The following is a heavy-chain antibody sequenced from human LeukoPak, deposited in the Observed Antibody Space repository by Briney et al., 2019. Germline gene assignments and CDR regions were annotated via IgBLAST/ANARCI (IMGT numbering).Heavy chain of an antibody. CDR2: IYYSGCT. Sequence: SETLSLTCTVSGGSISSSSSNWGWIRQPPGKGLEWIGSIYYSGCTYYNPSLKSRVSISVDTSKNQFSLNLSSVTAADTAVYYCARHIGYCSSTSCYHHFDYWGQGTLVTVSS. V-gene: IGHV4-39*01. D-gene: IGHD2-2*01. J-gene: IGHJ4*01. CDR1: GGSISSSSSN. CDR3: ARHIGYCSSTSCYHHFDY.